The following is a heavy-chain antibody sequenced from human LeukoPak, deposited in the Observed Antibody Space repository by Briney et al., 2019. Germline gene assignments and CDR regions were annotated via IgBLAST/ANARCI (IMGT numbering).Heavy chain of an antibody. V-gene: IGHV4-30-4*01. J-gene: IGHJ4*02. CDR2: IYYSGST. CDR3: ARVPTGSYYFDY. CDR1: GGSISSGDDY. D-gene: IGHD3-9*01. Sequence: SQTLSLTCTVSGGSISSGDDYWSWIRQPPGKGLEWIGYIYYSGSTYYNPSLKSRVTISVDTSKNQFSLKLSSVTAADTAVYYCARVPTGSYYFDYWGQGTLVTVSS.